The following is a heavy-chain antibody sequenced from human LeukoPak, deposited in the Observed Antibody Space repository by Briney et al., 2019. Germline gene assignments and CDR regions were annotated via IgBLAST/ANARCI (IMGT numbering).Heavy chain of an antibody. Sequence: GGSLRLSCAASGFTFSSYWMSWVRQAPGKGLEWVANIKQDGSEKYYVDSVKGRFTISRDNAKNSLYLQMNSLRAEDTAVYYCARGPYYGSGSYTAFDIWGQGTMVTVSS. CDR1: GFTFSSYW. CDR3: ARGPYYGSGSYTAFDI. V-gene: IGHV3-7*01. J-gene: IGHJ3*02. D-gene: IGHD3-10*01. CDR2: IKQDGSEK.